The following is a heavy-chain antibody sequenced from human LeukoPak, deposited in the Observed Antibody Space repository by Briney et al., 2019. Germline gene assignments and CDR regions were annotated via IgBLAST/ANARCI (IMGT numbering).Heavy chain of an antibody. D-gene: IGHD2-8*01. CDR1: GFTFSRYS. CDR3: AREGSIVPHQDLDY. Sequence: GVSLRLSCAASGFTFSRYSMNWVRQAPGKGPEWVSSINSRGSDKYYADSVEGRFTISRDNAKNSLFLQMNSLRAEDTAVYYCAREGSIVPHQDLDYWGQGTLVTVSS. CDR2: INSRGSDK. V-gene: IGHV3-21*01. J-gene: IGHJ4*02.